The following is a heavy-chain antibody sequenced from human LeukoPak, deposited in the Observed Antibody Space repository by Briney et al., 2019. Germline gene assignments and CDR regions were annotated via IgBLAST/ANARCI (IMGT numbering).Heavy chain of an antibody. CDR1: GYTFTSYG. CDR2: ISAYNGNT. V-gene: IGHV1-18*01. J-gene: IGHJ5*02. Sequence: GASVKVSCKASGYTFTSYGISWVRQARGQGLEWMGWISAYNGNTNYAQKLQGRVTMTTDTSTSTAYMELRSLRSDDTAVYYCARDYGLGSYPSWFDPWGQGTLVTVSS. D-gene: IGHD3-10*01. CDR3: ARDYGLGSYPSWFDP.